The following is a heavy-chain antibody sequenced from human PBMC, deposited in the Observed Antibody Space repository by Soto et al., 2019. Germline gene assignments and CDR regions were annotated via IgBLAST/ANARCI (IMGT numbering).Heavy chain of an antibody. Sequence: SVKVSCKASGGTFSSYAISWVRQAPGQGLEWMGGIIPIFGTANYAQKFQGRVTITADESTSTAYMELSSLRSEDTAVYYCARATSGYYDSSGYYRAAFDIWGQGTMVTVSS. CDR2: IIPIFGTA. D-gene: IGHD3-22*01. CDR1: GGTFSSYA. V-gene: IGHV1-69*13. J-gene: IGHJ3*02. CDR3: ARATSGYYDSSGYYRAAFDI.